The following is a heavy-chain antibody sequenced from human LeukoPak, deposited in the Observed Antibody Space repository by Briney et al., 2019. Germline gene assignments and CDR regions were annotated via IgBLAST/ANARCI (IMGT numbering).Heavy chain of an antibody. D-gene: IGHD5-12*01. CDR2: IYYMGST. CDR1: GGSISRYY. J-gene: IGHJ4*02. V-gene: IGHV4-59*01. CDR3: ARGGYSDHFDY. Sequence: SETLSLTCTVSGGSISRYYWSCIRQPPGAGLEWIGYIYYMGSTNYNPSLKSRVTISVDASKTQSSLKLSSVTAADTAVYCCARGGYSDHFDYWGQGTLVTVSS.